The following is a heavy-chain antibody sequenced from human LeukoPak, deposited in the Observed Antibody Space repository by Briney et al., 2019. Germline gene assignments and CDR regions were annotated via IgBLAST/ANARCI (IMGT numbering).Heavy chain of an antibody. CDR1: GFTVSSNY. V-gene: IGHV3-15*01. CDR3: TTARDYGDYFGWFDP. D-gene: IGHD4-17*01. CDR2: IKSKTDGGTT. J-gene: IGHJ5*02. Sequence: PGGSLRLSCVASGFTVSSNYMSWVRQAPGKGLEWVGRIKSKTDGGTTDYAAPVKGRFTISRDDSKNTLYLQMNSLKTEDTAVYYCTTARDYGDYFGWFDPWGQGTLVTVSS.